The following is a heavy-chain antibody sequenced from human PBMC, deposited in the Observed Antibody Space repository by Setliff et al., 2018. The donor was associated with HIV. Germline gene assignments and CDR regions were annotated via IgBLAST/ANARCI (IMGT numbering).Heavy chain of an antibody. J-gene: IGHJ3*02. CDR2: ISPYNGHT. Sequence: ASVKVSCKASGYTFKTYGISWVRQAPGHGLEWMGWISPYNGHTNYAQKVQGRVSMTTDTATSTAYMELRSLRFDDTAVYYCTRTSSSRPDAFDIWGQGTMVTVSS. V-gene: IGHV1-18*01. CDR1: GYTFKTYG. D-gene: IGHD6-13*01. CDR3: TRTSSSRPDAFDI.